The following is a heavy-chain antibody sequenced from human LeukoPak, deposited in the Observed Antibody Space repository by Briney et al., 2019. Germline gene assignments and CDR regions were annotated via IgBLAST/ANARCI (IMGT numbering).Heavy chain of an antibody. Sequence: GSLRLSCAASGFTFSSYAMSWVRQAPGKGLEWVSAISGSGGSTYYADSVKGRFTISRDNSKNTLYLQMNSLRAEDTAVYYCAKEVYYDFWSGYYMGYYYYYGMDVWGQGTTVTVSS. CDR3: AKEVYYDFWSGYYMGYYYYYGMDV. J-gene: IGHJ6*02. V-gene: IGHV3-23*01. CDR2: ISGSGGST. D-gene: IGHD3-3*01. CDR1: GFTFSSYA.